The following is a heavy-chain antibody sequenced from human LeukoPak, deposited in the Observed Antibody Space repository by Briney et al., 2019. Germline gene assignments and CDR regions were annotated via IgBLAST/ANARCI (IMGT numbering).Heavy chain of an antibody. V-gene: IGHV3-48*01. CDR1: GFTSSSYS. J-gene: IGHJ6*03. D-gene: IGHD2-15*01. CDR2: ISSSSTI. Sequence: GGSLRLSRAASGFTSSSYSMNWVREAPGKGLEWGSYISSSSTIYYADSVKGRFTISRDNAKNSLYLQMNGLRAEDTAVYYCAREDGGTSYYYYYYMDVWGKGTTVTVSS. CDR3: AREDGGTSYYYYYYMDV.